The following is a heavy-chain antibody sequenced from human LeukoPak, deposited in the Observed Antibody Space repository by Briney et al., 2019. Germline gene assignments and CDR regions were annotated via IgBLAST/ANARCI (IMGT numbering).Heavy chain of an antibody. CDR1: GFTFSDYY. CDR3: ARGSFPCSSTSCFNWFDP. V-gene: IGHV3-11*01. Sequence: GGSLRLSCAASGFTFSDYYMSWIRQAPGKGLEWVSYISSSGSTIHYADSVKGRFTISRDNAKNSLYLQMNSLRAEDTAVYYCARGSFPCSSTSCFNWFDPWGQGTLVTVSS. CDR2: ISSSGSTI. D-gene: IGHD2-2*01. J-gene: IGHJ5*02.